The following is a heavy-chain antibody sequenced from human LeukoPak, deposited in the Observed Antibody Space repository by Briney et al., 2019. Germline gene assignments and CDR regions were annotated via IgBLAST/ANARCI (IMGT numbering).Heavy chain of an antibody. CDR2: IYYSGST. CDR1: GGSISSYY. Sequence: PSETLSLTCTVSGGSISSYYWSWIRQPPGKGLEWIGHIYYSGSTNYNPSLKSRVTISVDKSKNQLSLKLSSVTAADTAVYYCARDRFITGGEYINWFDPWGQGTLVTVSS. CDR3: ARDRFITGGEYINWFDP. V-gene: IGHV4-59*12. J-gene: IGHJ5*02. D-gene: IGHD1-14*01.